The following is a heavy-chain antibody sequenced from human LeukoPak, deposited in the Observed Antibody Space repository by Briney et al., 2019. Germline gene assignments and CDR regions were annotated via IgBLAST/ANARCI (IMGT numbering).Heavy chain of an antibody. V-gene: IGHV1-2*02. CDR1: GYTFTGYY. Sequence: GASVKVSCKASGYTFTGYYIHWVRQAPGQGLEWMGWLNPNIGGTNYAQKFQGRVTMTRDTSISTAYMELGRLSSDDTAVYYCARGDGSGNSYGLIHDHWGQGTLVIVSS. D-gene: IGHD3-10*01. CDR3: ARGDGSGNSYGLIHDH. CDR2: LNPNIGGT. J-gene: IGHJ4*02.